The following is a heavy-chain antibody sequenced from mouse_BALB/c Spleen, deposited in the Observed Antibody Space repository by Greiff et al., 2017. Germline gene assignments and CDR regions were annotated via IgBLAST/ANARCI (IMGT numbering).Heavy chain of an antibody. V-gene: IGHV5-12-2*01. J-gene: IGHJ3*01. CDR3: ARQGYYGGFAY. CDR2: ISNGGGST. D-gene: IGHD1-2*01. CDR1: GFTFSSYT. Sequence: EVHLVESGGGLVQPGGSLKLSCAASGFTFSSYTMSWVRQTPEKRLEWVAYISNGGGSTYYPATVKGRFTISRDNAKNTLYLQMSSLKSEDTAMYYCARQGYYGGFAYWGQGTLVTVSA.